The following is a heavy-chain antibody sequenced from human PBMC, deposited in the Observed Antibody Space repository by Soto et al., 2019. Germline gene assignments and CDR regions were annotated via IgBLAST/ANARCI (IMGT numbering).Heavy chain of an antibody. CDR3: ARHYMVRGVMCAIDI. CDR2: IYYSGST. J-gene: IGHJ3*02. V-gene: IGHV4-31*03. D-gene: IGHD3-10*01. CDR1: GGSISSGGYY. Sequence: QVQLQESGPGLVKPSQTLSLTCTVSGGSISSGGYYWSWIRQHPGKGLEWIGYIYYSGSTYYNPSLKSRVTISVDTSKNQFSLKLSSVTAADTAVYYCARHYMVRGVMCAIDIWGQGTMVTVSS.